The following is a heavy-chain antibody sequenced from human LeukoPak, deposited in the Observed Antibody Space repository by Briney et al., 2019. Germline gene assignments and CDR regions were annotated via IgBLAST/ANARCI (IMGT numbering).Heavy chain of an antibody. Sequence: GRSLRLSCAASGFTFSSYGMHWVRQAPGKGLEWVAVISYDGSNKNYADSVKGRFTISRDNSKNTLYLQMNSLRAEDTAVYYCAKDLPGYCSGGSCYYYYGMDVWGQGTTVTVSS. CDR1: GFTFSSYG. CDR2: ISYDGSNK. V-gene: IGHV3-30*18. J-gene: IGHJ6*02. D-gene: IGHD2-15*01. CDR3: AKDLPGYCSGGSCYYYYGMDV.